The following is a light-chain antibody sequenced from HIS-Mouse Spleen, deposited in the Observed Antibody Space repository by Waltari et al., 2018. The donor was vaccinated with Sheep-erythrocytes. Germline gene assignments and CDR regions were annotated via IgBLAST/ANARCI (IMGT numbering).Light chain of an antibody. Sequence: SYELTQPPSVSVSPGQTASITCSGDKLGDNYACWYQQKPGQSPVLVIYQDSKRPSGIPVRFSGSNSGNTATLTISGTQAMDEADYYCQAWDSSIVVFGGGTKLTVL. CDR3: QAWDSSIVV. V-gene: IGLV3-1*01. J-gene: IGLJ2*01. CDR1: KLGDNY. CDR2: QDS.